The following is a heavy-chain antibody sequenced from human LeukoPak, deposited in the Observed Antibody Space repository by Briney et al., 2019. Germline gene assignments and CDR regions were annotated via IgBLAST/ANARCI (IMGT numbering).Heavy chain of an antibody. CDR3: ARLPPLGYGMDV. Sequence: ASVKVSCKASGYIFSSYYMHWVRQAPGQGLEWMGVIHPSGGATSFSQKFQGRVTMTSDTSTSTVYMELSSLRSEDTAVYYCARLPPLGYGMDVWGQGTTVTVSS. V-gene: IGHV1-46*01. CDR1: GYIFSSYY. J-gene: IGHJ6*02. CDR2: IHPSGGAT.